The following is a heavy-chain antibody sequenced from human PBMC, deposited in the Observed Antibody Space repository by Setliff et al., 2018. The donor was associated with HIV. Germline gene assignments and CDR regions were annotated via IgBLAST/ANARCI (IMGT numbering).Heavy chain of an antibody. CDR1: GGSISGPSYS. CDR3: VRHGGEVRLWSGRGNWFDP. V-gene: IGHV4-39*01. Sequence: SETLSLTCTVSGGSISGPSYSWGWIRQPPGKGLEWIGSVNSSGTIDYNPSLKSRLSMSADMSKKYFFLRLNSVTAADTAVYHCVRHGGEVRLWSGRGNWFDPWGRGILVTSPQ. J-gene: IGHJ5*02. CDR2: VNSSGTI. D-gene: IGHD2-15*01.